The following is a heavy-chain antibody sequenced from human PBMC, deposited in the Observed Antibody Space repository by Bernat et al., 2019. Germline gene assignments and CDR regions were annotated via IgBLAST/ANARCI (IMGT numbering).Heavy chain of an antibody. CDR3: ARDQMTMVRGVIRYFDY. CDR1: GGSISSGGYY. CDR2: IYYSGST. D-gene: IGHD3-10*01. J-gene: IGHJ4*02. Sequence: QVQLQESGPGLVKPSQTLSLTCTVSGGSISSGGYYWSWIRQHPGKGLEWIGYIYYSGSTYYNPSLKSRVTISVDTSKNQFSLKLSSVTAADTAVYYCARDQMTMVRGVIRYFDYWGQGTLVTVSS. V-gene: IGHV4-31*03.